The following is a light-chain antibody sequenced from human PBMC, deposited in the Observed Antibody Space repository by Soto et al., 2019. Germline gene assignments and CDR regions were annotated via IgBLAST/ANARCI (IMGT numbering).Light chain of an antibody. Sequence: DIQMTQSPSTLSASVGDRVTITCRASQSISSWLAWYQQKPGKAPNLLIYKASSLESGVPSRFSGSASGTEFTLTISSLQPDDFATYYCQQYTNYPLTFGGGTKVEI. V-gene: IGKV1-5*03. CDR1: QSISSW. CDR2: KAS. CDR3: QQYTNYPLT. J-gene: IGKJ4*01.